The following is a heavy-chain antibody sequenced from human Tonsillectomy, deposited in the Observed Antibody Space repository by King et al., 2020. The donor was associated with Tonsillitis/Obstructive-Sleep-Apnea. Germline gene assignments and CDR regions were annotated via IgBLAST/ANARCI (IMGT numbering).Heavy chain of an antibody. J-gene: IGHJ4*02. CDR1: GFTFDDYT. Sequence: VQLVESGGVVVQPGGSLRLSCAASGFTFDDYTMHWVRQAPGKGLEWVSLISWDGGSTYYADSVKGRFTISRDNSKNSLYLQMNSLRTEDTALYYCAKVMITMIGVGGFDYWGQGTLVTVSS. V-gene: IGHV3-43*01. CDR2: ISWDGGST. CDR3: AKVMITMIGVGGFDY. D-gene: IGHD3-22*01.